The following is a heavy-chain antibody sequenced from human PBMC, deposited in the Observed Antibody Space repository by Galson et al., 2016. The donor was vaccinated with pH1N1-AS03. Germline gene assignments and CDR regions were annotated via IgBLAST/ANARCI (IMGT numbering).Heavy chain of an antibody. CDR2: VYWDETR. V-gene: IGHV2-5*02. J-gene: IGHJ3*02. Sequence: TQTLTLPCSVSGVSVTSSGVGVGWFRQPPGKALEWLALVYWDETRRYSPSLKNRLTITKDSSKNQVVLTVTSVDPMDIATYFCALPNSGGNAFEIWGPGTMVTVSS. CDR3: ALPNSGGNAFEI. CDR1: GVSVTSSGVG. D-gene: IGHD2/OR15-2a*01.